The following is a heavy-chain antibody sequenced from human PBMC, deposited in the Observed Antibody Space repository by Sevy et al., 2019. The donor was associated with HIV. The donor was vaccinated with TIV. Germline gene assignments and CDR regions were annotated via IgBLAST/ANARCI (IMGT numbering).Heavy chain of an antibody. D-gene: IGHD6-6*01. CDR3: ATSVSARPDDY. V-gene: IGHV4-39*01. Sequence: SETLSLTCTVSGGSISSSAYYWGWIRQPPGKGLEWIASFYYSGNTYYNPYLKSRVTISVDTPKNQFSLKLGSVTAADTAVYYCATSVSARPDDYWGQGSLVTVSS. CDR1: GGSISSSAYY. J-gene: IGHJ4*02. CDR2: FYYSGNT.